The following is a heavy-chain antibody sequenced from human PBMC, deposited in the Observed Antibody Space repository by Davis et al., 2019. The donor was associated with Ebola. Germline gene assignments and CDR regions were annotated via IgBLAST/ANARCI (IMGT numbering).Heavy chain of an antibody. J-gene: IGHJ6*02. Sequence: SETLSLTCTVSGGSISSYYWSWIRQPPGKGLEWIGYIYYSGSTNYNPSLKSRVTISVDTSKNQFSLKLSSVTAADTAVYYCARRRRVYYGMDVWGQGTTVTVSS. V-gene: IGHV4-59*08. CDR2: IYYSGST. CDR3: ARRRRVYYGMDV. CDR1: GGSISSYY.